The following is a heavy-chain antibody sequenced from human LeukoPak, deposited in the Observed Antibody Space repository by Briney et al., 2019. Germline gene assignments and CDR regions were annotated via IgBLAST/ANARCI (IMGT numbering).Heavy chain of an antibody. CDR2: IEYSGGSA. J-gene: IGHJ4*02. CDR1: GFTLSSYE. CDR3: TRNSGWYRIS. D-gene: IGHD6-19*01. Sequence: PGGSLRLSCIVSGFTLSSYEMSWLRQAPGKGLEWVASIEYSGGSAYYADSVKGRFSISREDSKNTLYLQLNSLRAEDTALYYCTRNSGWYRISWGQGTLVTVSS. V-gene: IGHV3-23*01.